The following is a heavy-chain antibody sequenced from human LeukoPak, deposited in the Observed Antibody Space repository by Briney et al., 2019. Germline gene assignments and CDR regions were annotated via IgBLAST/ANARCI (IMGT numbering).Heavy chain of an antibody. J-gene: IGHJ6*02. V-gene: IGHV1-24*01. D-gene: IGHD3-22*01. Sequence: ASVKVSCKVSGYTLTELSMHWVRQAPGKGLEWMGGFDPEDGETIYAQKFQGRVTITADKSTSTAYMELSSLRSEDTAVYYCARDSLYDSSGYLYYYYGMDVWGQGTTVTVSS. CDR1: GYTLTELS. CDR3: ARDSLYDSSGYLYYYYGMDV. CDR2: FDPEDGET.